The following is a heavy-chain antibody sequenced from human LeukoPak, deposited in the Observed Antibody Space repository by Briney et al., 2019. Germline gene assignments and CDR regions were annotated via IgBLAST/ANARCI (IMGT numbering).Heavy chain of an antibody. CDR2: INTNTGNP. V-gene: IGHV7-4-1*02. CDR1: GYTFTSYA. Sequence: ASVKVSCKASGYTFTSYAMNWVRQAPGQGLEWMGWINTNTGNPTYAQGFTRRFVFSLDTSVSTAYLQISSLKAEDTAVYYCATPEAGRANDAFDIWGQGTMVTVSS. D-gene: IGHD6-19*01. J-gene: IGHJ3*02. CDR3: ATPEAGRANDAFDI.